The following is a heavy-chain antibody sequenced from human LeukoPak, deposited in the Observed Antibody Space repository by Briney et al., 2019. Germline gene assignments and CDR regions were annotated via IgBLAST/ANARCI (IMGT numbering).Heavy chain of an antibody. V-gene: IGHV3-48*03. D-gene: IGHD3-22*01. CDR3: ALGVVVISGYYFGY. Sequence: GGSLRLSCAASGFTFSSYEMNWVRQAPGKGLEWVSYISSSGSTIYYADSVKGRFTISRDSAKNSLYLQMNSLRAEDTAVYYCALGVVVISGYYFGYWGQGTLVTVSS. CDR1: GFTFSSYE. J-gene: IGHJ4*02. CDR2: ISSSGSTI.